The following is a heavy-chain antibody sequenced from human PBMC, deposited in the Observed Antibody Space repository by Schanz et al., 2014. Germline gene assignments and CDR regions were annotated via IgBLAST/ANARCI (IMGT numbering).Heavy chain of an antibody. CDR2: ISGSGGST. CDR3: AKGLYYDNTGGGFDY. V-gene: IGHV3-23*04. J-gene: IGHJ4*02. CDR1: GFTFTTHS. D-gene: IGHD3-16*01. Sequence: EVQLVESGGGLVKPGGSLRLSCEASGFTFTTHSMTWVRQAPGKGLEWVSGISGSGGSTYYADSVKGRFTISRDNSKTTLSLQMNSLRAEDTAVYYCAKGLYYDNTGGGFDYWGQGTLVTVSS.